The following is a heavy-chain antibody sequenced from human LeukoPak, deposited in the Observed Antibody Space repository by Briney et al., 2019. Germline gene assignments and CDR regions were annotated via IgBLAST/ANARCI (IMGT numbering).Heavy chain of an antibody. Sequence: GGSLRLSCAASGFTFSSYWMSWVRQAPGKGLEWVANIKQDGSEKYYVDSVKGRFTISRDNAKNSLYLQMNSLRVEDTALYYCARVRSVGGNPHAFNIWGQGTMVTVSS. CDR1: GFTFSSYW. CDR2: IKQDGSEK. V-gene: IGHV3-7*01. CDR3: ARVRSVGGNPHAFNI. J-gene: IGHJ3*02. D-gene: IGHD4-23*01.